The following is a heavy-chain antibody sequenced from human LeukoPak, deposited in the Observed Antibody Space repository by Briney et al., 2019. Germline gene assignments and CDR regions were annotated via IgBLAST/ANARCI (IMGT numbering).Heavy chain of an antibody. Sequence: SETLSLTCTVSGGSISSSSYYWGWIRQPPGKGLEWVGSIYYSGSTYYNPSLKSRVTISVGTSKNQFSLKLSSVTAADTAVYYCSTHPRTTKYYHVYMDVWGKGTTVTVSS. D-gene: IGHD2-2*01. CDR2: IYYSGST. J-gene: IGHJ6*03. CDR1: GGSISSSSYY. V-gene: IGHV4-39*07. CDR3: STHPRTTKYYHVYMDV.